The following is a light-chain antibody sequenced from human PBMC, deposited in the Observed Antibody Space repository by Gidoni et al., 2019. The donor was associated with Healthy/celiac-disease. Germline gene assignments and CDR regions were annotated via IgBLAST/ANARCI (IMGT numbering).Light chain of an antibody. CDR3: QQYNSYRGT. V-gene: IGKV1-5*01. CDR2: DAY. CDR1: QSISSW. Sequence: DIQMTQSPSTLSASVGDRVTITCRASQSISSWLAWYQQKPGKAPKLLIYDAYSLESGVPSRFSGSGSGTEFTLTIISLQPDYFATYYCQQYNSYRGTFGQGTKVEIK. J-gene: IGKJ1*01.